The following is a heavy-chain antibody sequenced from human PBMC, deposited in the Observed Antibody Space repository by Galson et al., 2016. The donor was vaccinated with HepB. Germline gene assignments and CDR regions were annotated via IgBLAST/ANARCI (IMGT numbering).Heavy chain of an antibody. V-gene: IGHV4-31*03. Sequence: TLSLTCTVSGGSLSGGGYYWSWIRQSPGRGREWIGYIYDNGSTDYKSSLKRRVTMSVDTSKNQFSLKLSSVTAADTALYYCARGPTRTDAFDVWGQGTMVTVSS. CDR3: ARGPTRTDAFDV. CDR1: GGSLSGGGYY. J-gene: IGHJ3*01. CDR2: IYDNGST.